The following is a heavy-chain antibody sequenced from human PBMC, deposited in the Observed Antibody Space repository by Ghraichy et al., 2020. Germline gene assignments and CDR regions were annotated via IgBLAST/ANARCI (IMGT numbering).Heavy chain of an antibody. J-gene: IGHJ4*02. V-gene: IGHV1-8*01. CDR1: GYPFTSYD. CDR2: MNPNSGNT. D-gene: IGHD2-15*01. CDR3: ARGKLLRTKYYFDY. Sequence: ASVKVSCKASGYPFTSYDINWVRQATGQGLEWMGWMNPNSGNTGYAQKFQGRVTMTRNISTTTAYMELSSLTSEDTAVYYCARGKLLRTKYYFDYWGQGTLVIVSS.